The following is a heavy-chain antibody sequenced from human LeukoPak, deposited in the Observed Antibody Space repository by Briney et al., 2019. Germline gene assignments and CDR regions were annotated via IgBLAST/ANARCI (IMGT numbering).Heavy chain of an antibody. D-gene: IGHD4-23*01. CDR1: GYTFTSYG. Sequence: ASVKVSRKASGYTFTSYGISWVRQAPGQGLERMGWISAYNGNTNYAQKLQGRVTMTTDTSTSTAYMELRSLRSDDTAVYYCAIRDYGGNLDAFDIWGQGTMVTVSS. J-gene: IGHJ3*02. CDR3: AIRDYGGNLDAFDI. V-gene: IGHV1-18*01. CDR2: ISAYNGNT.